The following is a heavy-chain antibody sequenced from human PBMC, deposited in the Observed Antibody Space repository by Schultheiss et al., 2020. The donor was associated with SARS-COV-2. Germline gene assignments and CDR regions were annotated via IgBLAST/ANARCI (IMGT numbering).Heavy chain of an antibody. CDR3: ARRSGDWFAWIDY. CDR1: GGSVSSGSYY. D-gene: IGHD3-10*01. J-gene: IGHJ4*02. V-gene: IGHV4-61*01. CDR2: IYGRGTT. Sequence: SETLSLTCTVSGGSVSSGSYYWTWIRQPPGKGLEWIGYIYGRGTTNYNPSLKSRVTISVDKSKNQFSLKLSSVTAADTAVYYCARRSGDWFAWIDYWGQGTLVTVSS.